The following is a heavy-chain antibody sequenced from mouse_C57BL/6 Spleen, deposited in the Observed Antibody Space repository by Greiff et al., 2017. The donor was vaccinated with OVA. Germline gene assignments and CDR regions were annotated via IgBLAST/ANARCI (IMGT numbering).Heavy chain of an antibody. CDR3: TITTVVEDY. D-gene: IGHD1-1*01. J-gene: IGHJ2*01. CDR1: GYTFTSSW. V-gene: IGHV1-5*01. Sequence: VQVVESGTVLARPGASVKMSCTTSGYTFTSSWLHWVKPRPGQGLEWIGAIYPGNSDTSYNQKFKGKATLTAVTSASTAYMELSSLTNEDSAVYYCTITTVVEDYWGQGTTLTVSS. CDR2: IYPGNSDT.